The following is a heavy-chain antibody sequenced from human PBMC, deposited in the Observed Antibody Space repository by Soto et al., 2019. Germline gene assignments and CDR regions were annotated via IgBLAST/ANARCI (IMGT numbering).Heavy chain of an antibody. CDR2: IIPIFGTA. V-gene: IGHV1-69*13. CDR3: ARDRRYYDSSGYYTSYYFDY. CDR1: GGTFSSYA. J-gene: IGHJ4*02. Sequence: SVKVSCKASGGTFSSYAISWVRQAPGQGLEWMGGIIPIFGTANYAQKFQGRVTITADESTSTAYVELSSLRSEDTAVYYCARDRRYYDSSGYYTSYYFDYWGQGTLVTVSS. D-gene: IGHD3-22*01.